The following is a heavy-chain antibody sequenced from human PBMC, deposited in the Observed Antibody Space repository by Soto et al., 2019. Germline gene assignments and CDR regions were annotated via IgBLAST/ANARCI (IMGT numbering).Heavy chain of an antibody. CDR2: IKAKIDGETT. CDR3: VAGWNDF. CDR1: KFMFSSAW. V-gene: IGHV3-15*01. Sequence: EVYLVESGGDLVEPGGSLRLSCAASKFMFSSAWMSWVRQAPGQGLEWVGRIKAKIDGETTDYADFVQGRFTISRDDSKNTLFLEMNSLKIEDTAVYFCVAGWNDFWGQGTLVTVSS. J-gene: IGHJ4*02. D-gene: IGHD1-1*01.